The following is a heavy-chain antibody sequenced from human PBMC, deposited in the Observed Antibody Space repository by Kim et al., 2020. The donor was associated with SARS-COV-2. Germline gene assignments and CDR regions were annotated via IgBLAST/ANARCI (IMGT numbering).Heavy chain of an antibody. CDR3: ARSPRYCSSTSCPYYFDY. D-gene: IGHD2-2*01. CDR2: IYPGDSDT. Sequence: GESLQISCKGSGYSFTSYWIGWVRQMPGKGLEWMGIIYPGDSDTRYSPSFQGQVTISADKSISTAYLQWSSLKASDTAMYYCARSPRYCSSTSCPYYFDYWGQGTLVTVSS. CDR1: GYSFTSYW. V-gene: IGHV5-51*01. J-gene: IGHJ4*02.